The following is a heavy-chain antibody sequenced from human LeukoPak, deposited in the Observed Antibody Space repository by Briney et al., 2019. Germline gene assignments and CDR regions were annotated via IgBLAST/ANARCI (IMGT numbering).Heavy chain of an antibody. CDR1: GGSISSSSYY. CDR3: AREGWELLEDYFDY. D-gene: IGHD1-26*01. Sequence: SETLSLTCTVSGGSISSSSYYWGWIRQPPGKGLEWIGSIYYSGSTYYNPSLKSRVTISVDTSKNQFSLRLSSVTAADTAVYYCAREGWELLEDYFDYWGQGTLVTVSS. J-gene: IGHJ4*02. CDR2: IYYSGST. V-gene: IGHV4-39*01.